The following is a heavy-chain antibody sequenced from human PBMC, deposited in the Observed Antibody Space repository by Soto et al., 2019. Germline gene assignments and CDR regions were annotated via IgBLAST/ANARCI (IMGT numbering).Heavy chain of an antibody. D-gene: IGHD3-10*01. Sequence: QVQLQESGPGLVKPSQTLSLTCTVSGGSISSGGYYWSWIRQHPGKGLEWIGYIYYSGSTYYNPSLKSRVTISVDSSKNQFSLRLSSVTAADTAVYYCARVDTMVRDFDYWGQGTLVTVSS. CDR1: GGSISSGGYY. V-gene: IGHV4-31*03. J-gene: IGHJ4*02. CDR2: IYYSGST. CDR3: ARVDTMVRDFDY.